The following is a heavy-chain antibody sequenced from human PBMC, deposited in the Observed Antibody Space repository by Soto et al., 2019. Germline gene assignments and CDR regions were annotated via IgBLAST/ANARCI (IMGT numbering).Heavy chain of an antibody. CDR3: VRDLGRTDYRNNDIFDI. Sequence: QVVESGGGVVQPGRSLTLSCATSVFTFRSCGLHWVRQAPGKGLARVAVLWYDGTTKYYSDSAKGRFIISRDNSKNMLYLQMNSVRVEDTGVYYCVRDLGRTDYRNNDIFDIWGQGTKVTVSS. D-gene: IGHD3-10*01. CDR2: LWYDGTTK. V-gene: IGHV3-33*01. J-gene: IGHJ3*02. CDR1: VFTFRSCG.